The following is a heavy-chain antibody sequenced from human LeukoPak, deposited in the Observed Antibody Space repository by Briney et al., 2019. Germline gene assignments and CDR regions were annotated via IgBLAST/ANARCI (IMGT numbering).Heavy chain of an antibody. J-gene: IGHJ4*02. Sequence: GGSLRLSCAASGFTVSSNYMSWVRQAPGKGLEWVSVIYSGGSTYYADSVKGRFTISRDNSKNTLYLQMNSLRAEDTAVYYCARGENYDFLTGYFDYWGQGTPVTVSS. D-gene: IGHD3-9*01. CDR1: GFTVSSNY. CDR2: IYSGGST. V-gene: IGHV3-66*02. CDR3: ARGENYDFLTGYFDY.